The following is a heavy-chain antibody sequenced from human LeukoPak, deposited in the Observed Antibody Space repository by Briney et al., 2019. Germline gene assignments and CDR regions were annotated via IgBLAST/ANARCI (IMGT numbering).Heavy chain of an antibody. CDR1: AGRESTNSAA. CDR2: KYYRSKWYN. V-gene: IGHV6-1*01. CDR3: VRKQHLASSRAFDY. Sequence: SQTLSPTSPISAGRESTNSAAWNWTRKSPSRGLEWRARKYYRSKWYNEQALSVQSRIIINSDTSKNHVSLQLSSVTPQDPAVYYCVRKQHLASSRAFDYWGQGTLVTVSS. J-gene: IGHJ4*02. D-gene: IGHD1/OR15-1a*01.